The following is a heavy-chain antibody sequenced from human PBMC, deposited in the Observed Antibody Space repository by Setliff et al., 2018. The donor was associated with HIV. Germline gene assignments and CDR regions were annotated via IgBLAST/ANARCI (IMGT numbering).Heavy chain of an antibody. D-gene: IGHD6-6*01. CDR3: AREYSSSSRWFDP. CDR1: GASISSYY. Sequence: PSETLSLTCAVSGASISSYYWSWIRQPPGKGLEWIGYIYYSGSTGYNPSLKSRATISVGTSKNQLSLELTSVTPADTAVYYCAREYSSSSRWFDPWGQGTLVTVSS. CDR2: IYYSGST. V-gene: IGHV4-59*01. J-gene: IGHJ5*02.